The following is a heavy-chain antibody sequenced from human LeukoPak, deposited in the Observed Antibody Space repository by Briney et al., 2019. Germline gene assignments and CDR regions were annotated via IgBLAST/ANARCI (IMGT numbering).Heavy chain of an antibody. V-gene: IGHV3-23*01. Sequence: GGSLRLSCAASGFTFSSYAMSWVRQAPGKGLEWVSAISGSGGSTYYADSVKGRFTISRDNSKYTLDLQMNSLRAEDTAVYYCARDLGITADGNYFDYWGQGTLVTVSS. CDR3: ARDLGITADGNYFDY. J-gene: IGHJ4*02. CDR2: ISGSGGST. CDR1: GFTFSSYA. D-gene: IGHD6-13*01.